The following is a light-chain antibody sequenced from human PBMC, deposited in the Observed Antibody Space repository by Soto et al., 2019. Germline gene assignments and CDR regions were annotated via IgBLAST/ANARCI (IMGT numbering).Light chain of an antibody. CDR3: AACDDSLNGVV. J-gene: IGLJ2*01. Sequence: QSVLTQSPSASGTPGQRVTISCSGSFSNIGSNTLNWYEQLPGTAPRLLIYSNNHRPSGVPDRISGTKSGTSASLAIRGLQSDDEADYYCAACDDSLNGVVFGGGTKLTVL. CDR1: FSNIGSNT. CDR2: SNN. V-gene: IGLV1-44*01.